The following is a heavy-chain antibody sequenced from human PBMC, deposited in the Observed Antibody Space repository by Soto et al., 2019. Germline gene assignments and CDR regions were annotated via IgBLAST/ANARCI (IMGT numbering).Heavy chain of an antibody. Sequence: EVQLVESGGGLVQPGGSLRLSCAASGFTFSSYSMNWVRQAPGKGLEWVSYITTSSSTIYYADSVKGRFTISRDNAKNSLYLQMNSLRAEDTAVYYCAVFRTGSGGRYYYGMDVWGQGTTVTVSS. J-gene: IGHJ6*02. V-gene: IGHV3-48*01. CDR1: GFTFSSYS. CDR3: AVFRTGSGGRYYYGMDV. CDR2: ITTSSSTI. D-gene: IGHD2-15*01.